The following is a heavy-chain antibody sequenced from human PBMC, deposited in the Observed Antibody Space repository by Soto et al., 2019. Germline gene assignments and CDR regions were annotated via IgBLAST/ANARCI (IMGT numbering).Heavy chain of an antibody. J-gene: IGHJ4*02. CDR2: IYYSGST. V-gene: IGHV4-59*01. D-gene: IGHD1-7*01. Sequence: SETLSLTCTVSGGSISSYYWSWIRQPPGKGLEWIGYIYYSGSTNYNPSLKSRVTISVDTSKNQFSLKLSSVTAADTAVYYCARGRITGTTYYFDYWGQGTLVTVSS. CDR3: ARGRITGTTYYFDY. CDR1: GGSISSYY.